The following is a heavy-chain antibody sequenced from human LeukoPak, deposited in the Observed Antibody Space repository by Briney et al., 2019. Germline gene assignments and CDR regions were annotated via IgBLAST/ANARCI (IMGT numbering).Heavy chain of an antibody. CDR1: GFTFSSYA. CDR3: VKGGWFDD. J-gene: IGHJ4*02. CDR2: ISQSGTDT. Sequence: GGSLRLSCAASGFTFSSYAMNWARQAPGTGPEWVAAISQSGTDTHYGDSVKGRFTISRDNSKDTLFLQMNALRVDDTAVYYCVKGGWFDDWGQGTLVTVSS. V-gene: IGHV3-23*05. D-gene: IGHD6-19*01.